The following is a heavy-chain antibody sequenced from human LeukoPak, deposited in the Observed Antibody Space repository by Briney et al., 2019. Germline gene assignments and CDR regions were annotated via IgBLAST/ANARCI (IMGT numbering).Heavy chain of an antibody. Sequence: GGSLRLSCAASEFTFSDYAMHWVRQAPGKGLEWVSYITRDSGIISYADSVKGRFTISRDNAKNSLYLQMNSLTDEDTALYYCARDLDWAFDIWGQGTMVTVSS. CDR2: ITRDSGII. CDR3: ARDLDWAFDI. J-gene: IGHJ3*02. D-gene: IGHD3-9*01. V-gene: IGHV3-48*02. CDR1: EFTFSDYA.